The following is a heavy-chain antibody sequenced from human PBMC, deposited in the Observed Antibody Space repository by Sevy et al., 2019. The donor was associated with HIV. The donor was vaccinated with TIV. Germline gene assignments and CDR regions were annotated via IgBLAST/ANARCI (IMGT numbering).Heavy chain of an antibody. Sequence: GGSLRLSCAASGFTFSSYAMSWVRQAPGKGLEWVSAISGSGGSTYYADSVKGRFTISRDNSKNTLYLQMNSLRAEDTALYYCAKDREDYVWGSYRYTPSFDYWGQGTLVTVSS. CDR3: AKDREDYVWGSYRYTPSFDY. D-gene: IGHD3-16*02. CDR2: ISGSGGST. CDR1: GFTFSSYA. V-gene: IGHV3-23*01. J-gene: IGHJ4*02.